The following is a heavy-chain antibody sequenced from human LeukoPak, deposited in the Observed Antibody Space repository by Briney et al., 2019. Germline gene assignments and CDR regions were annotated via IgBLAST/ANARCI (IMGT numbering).Heavy chain of an antibody. CDR3: ARRGYRRGAFDI. CDR1: GGSISSSSYY. CDR2: IYYSGST. J-gene: IGHJ3*02. V-gene: IGHV4-39*01. D-gene: IGHD6-13*01. Sequence: PSETLSLTCTVSGGSISSSSYYWGWIRQPPGKGLEWIGSIYYSGSTYYNPSLKSRVTISVDTSKNQFSLKLSSVTATDTAVYYCARRGYRRGAFDIWGQGTMVTVSP.